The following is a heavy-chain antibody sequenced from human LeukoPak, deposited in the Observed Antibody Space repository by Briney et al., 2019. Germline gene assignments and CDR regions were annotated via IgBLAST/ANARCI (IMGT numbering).Heavy chain of an antibody. CDR2: ITESGDNT. Sequence: PGGSLRLSCAASGLTFSSYAMSWFRQTPGKGLEWVSTITESGDNTHYTESVKGRFTFSRDNSRNTMYLQMNSLRVDDTAVYYCAKAASSSWPSYYYGMDVWGQGTTVTVSS. D-gene: IGHD6-13*01. V-gene: IGHV3-23*01. J-gene: IGHJ6*02. CDR3: AKAASSSWPSYYYGMDV. CDR1: GLTFSSYA.